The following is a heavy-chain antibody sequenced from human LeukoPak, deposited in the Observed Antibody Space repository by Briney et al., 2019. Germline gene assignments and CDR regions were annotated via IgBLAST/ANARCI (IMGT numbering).Heavy chain of an antibody. Sequence: SETLSLTCTVSGGSISSYYWSWIRQPAGKGLEWIGRIYTSGSTNYNPSLKSRVTISVDTSKNQFSLQLNSVTPEDTAVYYCARTRDLGPDYWGQGTLVTVSS. J-gene: IGHJ4*02. CDR1: GGSISSYY. D-gene: IGHD1-26*01. V-gene: IGHV4-4*07. CDR2: IYTSGST. CDR3: ARTRDLGPDY.